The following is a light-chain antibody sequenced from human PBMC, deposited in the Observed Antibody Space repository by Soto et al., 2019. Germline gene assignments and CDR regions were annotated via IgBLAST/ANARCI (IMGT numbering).Light chain of an antibody. CDR1: TGDVGAYNF. V-gene: IGLV2-11*01. CDR3: CSYAGSFTWV. CDR2: DAS. J-gene: IGLJ3*02. Sequence: QSALTQPRSVSGSPGQSFTISCTGTTGDVGAYNFVSWYQLHPGKAPKLMIYDASKRPSGVPDRFSASKSGNTASLTISGLQAEDEADYYCCSYAGSFTWVFGGGTKLTVL.